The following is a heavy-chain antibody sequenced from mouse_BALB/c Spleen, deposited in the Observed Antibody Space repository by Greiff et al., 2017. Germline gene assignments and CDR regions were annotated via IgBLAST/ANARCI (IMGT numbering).Heavy chain of an antibody. CDR3: ARGYYGSSYVAY. CDR1: GFNIKDTY. D-gene: IGHD1-1*01. CDR2: IDPANGNT. J-gene: IGHJ3*01. Sequence: VQLKQSGAELVKPGASVKLSCTASGFNIKDTYMPWVKQRPEQGLEWIGRIDPANGNTKYDPKFQGKATITADTSSNTAYLQLSSLTSEDTAVYYCARGYYGSSYVAYWGQGTPVTVSA. V-gene: IGHV14-3*02.